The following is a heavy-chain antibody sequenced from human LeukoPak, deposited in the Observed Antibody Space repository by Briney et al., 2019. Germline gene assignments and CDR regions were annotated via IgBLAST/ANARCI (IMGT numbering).Heavy chain of an antibody. CDR1: GFTFAKYA. CDR2: ISGGGGNT. J-gene: IGHJ4*02. D-gene: IGHD6-25*01. CDR3: VKEGDEESSGGP. V-gene: IGHV3-23*01. Sequence: GGSLRLSCAASGFTFAKYAITWIRQAPGKGLEWVSAISGGGGNTYYADSVKGHFTISRDNSKNTVYLQMNSLRAEDTAVYYCVKEGDEESSGGPWGQGTLVTVSS.